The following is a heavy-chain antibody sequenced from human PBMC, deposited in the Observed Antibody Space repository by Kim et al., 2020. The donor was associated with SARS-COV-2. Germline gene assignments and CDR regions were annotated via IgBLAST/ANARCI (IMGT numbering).Heavy chain of an antibody. CDR1: GGSVSSGSYF. J-gene: IGHJ6*02. CDR2: IYYSGST. CDR3: ARDEPSYYDFWSGYYRPGGMDV. Sequence: SETLSLTCTVSGGSVSSGSYFWSWIRQPPGKGLEWIGYIYYSGSTNYNPSLKSRVTISVDTSKNQFSLKLSSVTAADTAVYYCARDEPSYYDFWSGYYRPGGMDVWGQGTTVTVSS. D-gene: IGHD3-3*01. V-gene: IGHV4-61*01.